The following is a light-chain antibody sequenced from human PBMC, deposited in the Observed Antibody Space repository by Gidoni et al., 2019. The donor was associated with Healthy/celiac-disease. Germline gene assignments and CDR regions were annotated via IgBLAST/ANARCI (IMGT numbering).Light chain of an antibody. V-gene: IGKV1-39*01. Sequence: DIQMTQSPSSLSASVGDRVTITCRASQGSSRYLNWYQQKPGKAPKLLIYAASSLQSGVPSRVSGSGSGTDFNLTISSLQPGNFAAYYCQQSYSTPWTFGQGTKVEIK. CDR1: QGSSRY. CDR3: QQSYSTPWT. J-gene: IGKJ1*01. CDR2: AAS.